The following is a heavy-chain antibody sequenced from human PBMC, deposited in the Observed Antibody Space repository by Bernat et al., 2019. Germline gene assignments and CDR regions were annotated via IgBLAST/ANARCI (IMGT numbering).Heavy chain of an antibody. J-gene: IGHJ3*02. D-gene: IGHD3-22*01. V-gene: IGHV3-30-3*01. CDR3: ARDWAVVAPDAFDI. Sequence: QVQLVESGGGVVQPGRSLRLSCAASGFTFSSYAMHWVRQAPGKGLEWVAVISYDGSNKYYAHSVKGRFTISRDNSKNTLYLQMNSLRAEDTAVYYCARDWAVVAPDAFDIWCQGTMVTVSS. CDR1: GFTFSSYA. CDR2: ISYDGSNK.